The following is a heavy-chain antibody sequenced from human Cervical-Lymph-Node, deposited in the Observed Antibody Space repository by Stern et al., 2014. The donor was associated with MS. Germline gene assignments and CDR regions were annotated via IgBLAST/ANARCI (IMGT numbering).Heavy chain of an antibody. CDR1: GGTFSSYA. J-gene: IGHJ6*02. V-gene: IGHV1-69*01. Sequence: DQLGESGAEVKKPGSSEKVSCKASGGTFSSYAISWVRQDPGQELEWKGGIMPIFGTATYAQKFQGRVTITADESTSTAYMELSSLRSEDTAVYYCAREIRGSGSYEYYYGMDVWGQGTTVTVSS. CDR2: IMPIFGTA. D-gene: IGHD1-26*01. CDR3: AREIRGSGSYEYYYGMDV.